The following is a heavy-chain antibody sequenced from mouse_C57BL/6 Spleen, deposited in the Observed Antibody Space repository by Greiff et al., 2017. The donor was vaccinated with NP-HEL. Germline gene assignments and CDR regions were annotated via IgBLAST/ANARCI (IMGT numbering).Heavy chain of an antibody. CDR3: ASRPYGDAMDY. D-gene: IGHD1-1*01. CDR2: IHPNSGST. Sequence: QVQLQQPGAELVKPGASVKLSCKASGYTFTSYWMHWVKQRPGQGLEWIGMIHPNSGSTNYNEKFKSKATLTVDKSSSTAYMQLSSLTSEDSAVYYWASRPYGDAMDYWGQGTSVTVSS. V-gene: IGHV1-64*01. J-gene: IGHJ4*01. CDR1: GYTFTSYW.